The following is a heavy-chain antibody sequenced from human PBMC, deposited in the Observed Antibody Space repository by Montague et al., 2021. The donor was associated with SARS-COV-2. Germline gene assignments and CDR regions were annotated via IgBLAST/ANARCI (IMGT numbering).Heavy chain of an antibody. V-gene: IGHV4-31*03. CDR2: IYYSGST. Sequence: TLSLTCTVSGGSISSGGYYWSWIRQHPGKGLEWIGYIYYSGSTYYNPSLKSRVTISVDTSKNQFSPKLSSVTAADTAVYYCARGGTIFGVVTFPFDYWGQGTLVTVSS. J-gene: IGHJ4*02. D-gene: IGHD3-3*01. CDR3: ARGGTIFGVVTFPFDY. CDR1: GGSISSGGYY.